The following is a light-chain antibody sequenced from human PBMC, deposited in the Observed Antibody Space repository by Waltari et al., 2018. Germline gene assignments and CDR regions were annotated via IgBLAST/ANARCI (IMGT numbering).Light chain of an antibody. Sequence: QSALTQPASVSGSPGQSLTISCPGSSSDVGGDDSVSWYEDHPGHAPKIIIYDVNKRPSGVSDLFSGSKSGNTASLTISGRQAEDEATFYCSSQSTKNGVIFGGGTKVTVL. V-gene: IGLV2-14*03. J-gene: IGLJ2*01. CDR2: DVN. CDR1: SSDVGGDDS. CDR3: SSQSTKNGVI.